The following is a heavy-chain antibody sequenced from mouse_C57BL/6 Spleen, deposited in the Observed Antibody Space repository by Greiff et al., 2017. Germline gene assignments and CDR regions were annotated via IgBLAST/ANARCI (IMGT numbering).Heavy chain of an antibody. Sequence: VQLKQSGGGLVKPGGSLKLSCAASGFTFSDYGMHWVRQAPEKGLEWVAYISSGSSTIYYADTVKGRFTISRDNAKNTLFLQMTSLRSEDTAMYYCARPWLDYAMDYWGQGTSVTVSS. CDR2: ISSGSSTI. CDR1: GFTFSDYG. V-gene: IGHV5-17*01. D-gene: IGHD2-2*01. J-gene: IGHJ4*01. CDR3: ARPWLDYAMDY.